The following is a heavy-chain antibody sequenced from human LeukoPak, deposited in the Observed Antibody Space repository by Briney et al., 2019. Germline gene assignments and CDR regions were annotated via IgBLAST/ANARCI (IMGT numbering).Heavy chain of an antibody. CDR3: AGGFDY. CDR1: GFTFSSYW. Sequence: GGSLRLSCAASGFTFSSYWMHWVPQAPGKGLVWVSRINGDGSSTSYADSVKGRFTISRANAKNTVYLQMNSLRVEDTAVYYWAGGFDYWGQGTLVTVSS. V-gene: IGHV3-74*01. J-gene: IGHJ4*02. CDR2: INGDGSST.